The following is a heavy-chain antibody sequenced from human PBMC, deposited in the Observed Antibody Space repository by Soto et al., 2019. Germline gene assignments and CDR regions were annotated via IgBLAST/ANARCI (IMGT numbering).Heavy chain of an antibody. V-gene: IGHV4-59*01. CDR3: ARISPVDPYGYANGGSHV. CDR1: GGSIRSYY. D-gene: IGHD5-18*01. J-gene: IGHJ6*02. CDR2: FYHSGNS. Sequence: PSEALSLTSSVSGGSIRSYYWSWIRQSPEKGLEWIGYFYHSGNSNYNPSLKSRVTISVDTSKNQLSLSLRSVTAADTAVYFCARISPVDPYGYANGGSHVWGQGTTVTVSS.